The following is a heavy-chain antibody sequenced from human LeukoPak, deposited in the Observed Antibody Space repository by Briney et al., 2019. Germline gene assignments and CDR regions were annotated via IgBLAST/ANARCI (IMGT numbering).Heavy chain of an antibody. CDR1: GFTFSSYA. D-gene: IGHD5-18*01. J-gene: IGHJ5*02. CDR2: ISGNGERT. Sequence: PGGSLRLSCAASGFTFSSYAMSWVRQAPGKGLEWVSAISGNGERTYYADSEKGRLTISRDNSKNTLYLQMNSLRDEDTAVYYCARDVDTSSHSSQLDPWGQGTLVTVSS. CDR3: ARDVDTSSHSSQLDP. V-gene: IGHV3-23*01.